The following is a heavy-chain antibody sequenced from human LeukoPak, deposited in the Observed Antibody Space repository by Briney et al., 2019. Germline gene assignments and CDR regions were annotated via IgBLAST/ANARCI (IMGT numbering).Heavy chain of an antibody. D-gene: IGHD6-13*01. V-gene: IGHV4-59*12. Sequence: PSETLSLTCTVSGGSINTYYWSWIRQPPGKGLEWIGYIYHSGSTYYNPSLKSRVTISVDRSKNQFSLKLSSVTAADTAVYYCARLVAATGNFDYWGQGTLVTVSS. CDR3: ARLVAATGNFDY. CDR2: IYHSGST. J-gene: IGHJ4*02. CDR1: GGSINTYY.